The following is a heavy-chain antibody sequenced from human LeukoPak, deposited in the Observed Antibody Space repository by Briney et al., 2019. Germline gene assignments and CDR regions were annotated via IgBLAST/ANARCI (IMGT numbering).Heavy chain of an antibody. V-gene: IGHV4-34*01. J-gene: IGHJ6*03. CDR1: GGSFSGYY. D-gene: IGHD3-22*01. CDR2: INHSGST. Sequence: SETLSLTCAVYGGSFSGYYWSWIRQPPGKGLEWIGEINHSGSTNYNPSLKSRVTISVDTSKNQFSLKLSSVTAADTVVYFCARLFEEGSGYFGDYYYMDVWGKGTTVTVSS. CDR3: ARLFEEGSGYFGDYYYMDV.